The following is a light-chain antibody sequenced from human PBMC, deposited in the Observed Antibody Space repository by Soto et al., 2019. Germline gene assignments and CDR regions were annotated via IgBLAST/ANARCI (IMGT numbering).Light chain of an antibody. V-gene: IGKV3-15*01. CDR2: GAS. J-gene: IGKJ4*01. CDR1: QSVSGK. Sequence: EIVMTQSPATLYVSPGERATLSCRASQSVSGKLAWYQHKAGQAPRLLIYGASTRATGIPARISGSGSETEFSLTISRVQSEDFAVYYCQQYNVWPLTFGGGTKVEIK. CDR3: QQYNVWPLT.